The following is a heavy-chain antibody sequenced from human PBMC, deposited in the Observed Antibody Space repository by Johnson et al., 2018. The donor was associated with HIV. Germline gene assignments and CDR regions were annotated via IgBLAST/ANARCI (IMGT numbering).Heavy chain of an antibody. CDR2: IYSGGSI. CDR1: GFLVSSNY. V-gene: IGHV3-66*02. CDR3: AKGGIATRFFDI. J-gene: IGHJ3*02. Sequence: MQLVESGGDLVQPGGSLRLSCAASGFLVSSNYMSWVRQAPGKGLEWVSVIYSGGSIYYADSVKGRFTISIDNSKNTLYLQMNSLRAEDTALYYCAKGGIATRFFDIWGQGTMVTVSS. D-gene: IGHD6-6*01.